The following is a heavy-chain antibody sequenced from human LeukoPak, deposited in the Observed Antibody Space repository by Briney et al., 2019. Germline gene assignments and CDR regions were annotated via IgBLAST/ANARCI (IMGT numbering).Heavy chain of an antibody. CDR3: ASRDSSGPEYFQH. Sequence: ASVKVSCKASGYTFTGYYMHWVRQAPGQGLEWMEWINPNSAGTNYAQKFQGRVTMTRDTSISTAYMELSRLRSDDTAVYYCASRDSSGPEYFQHWGQGTLVTVSS. J-gene: IGHJ1*01. CDR1: GYTFTGYY. D-gene: IGHD3-22*01. CDR2: INPNSAGT. V-gene: IGHV1-2*02.